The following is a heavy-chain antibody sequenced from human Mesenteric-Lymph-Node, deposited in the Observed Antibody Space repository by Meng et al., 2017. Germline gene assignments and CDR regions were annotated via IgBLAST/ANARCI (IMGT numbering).Heavy chain of an antibody. CDR3: ARSRITRVRGVIIRPYSDP. CDR2: IDTSGST. V-gene: IGHV4-4*07. Sequence: GSLRLSCTVSGGSISSYYWSWIRQPAGKGLEWIGRIDTSGSTNYNPSLKSRVTMSVDTSKNQFSLKLSSVTAADTAVYYCARSRITRVRGVIIRPYSDPWGQGTLVTVAS. CDR1: GGSISSYY. D-gene: IGHD3-10*01. J-gene: IGHJ5*02.